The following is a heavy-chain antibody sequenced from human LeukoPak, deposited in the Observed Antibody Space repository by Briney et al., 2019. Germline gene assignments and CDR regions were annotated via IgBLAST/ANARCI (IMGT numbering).Heavy chain of an antibody. V-gene: IGHV4-59*08. D-gene: IGHD6-19*01. CDR3: ARPMSSGWWPFDY. CDR2: IYHSGST. Sequence: KSSETLSLTCTVSGGSISTYYWSWIRQPPGKGLEWIGYIYHSGSTYYNPSLRSRVTVSVDTSKNQFSLELSSVTAADTAVYYCARPMSSGWWPFDYWGQGTLVSVSS. J-gene: IGHJ4*02. CDR1: GGSISTYY.